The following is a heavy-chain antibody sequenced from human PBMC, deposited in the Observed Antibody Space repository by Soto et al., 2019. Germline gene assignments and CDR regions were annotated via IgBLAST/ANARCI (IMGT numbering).Heavy chain of an antibody. CDR1: GFTFSSYS. CDR3: ASSLQGYYYYGMDV. J-gene: IGHJ6*02. V-gene: IGHV3-48*02. CDR2: ISSSSTI. D-gene: IGHD4-4*01. Sequence: GGSLRLSCAASGFTFSSYSMNWVRQAPGKGLEWVSYISSSSTIYYADSVKGRFTISRDNAKNSLYLQMNSLRDEDTAVYYCASSLQGYYYYGMDVWGQGTTVTVSS.